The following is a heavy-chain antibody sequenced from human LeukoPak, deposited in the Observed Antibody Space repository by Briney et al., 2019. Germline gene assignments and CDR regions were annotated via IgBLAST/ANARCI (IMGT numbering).Heavy chain of an antibody. Sequence: GGSLRLSCAGSGFIFSDYNMNWVRQAPGKGLEWVAVIWYDGSNKYYADSVKGRFTISRDNSKNTLYLQMNSLRAEDTAVYYCARGYYFDYWGQGTLVTVFS. J-gene: IGHJ4*02. CDR3: ARGYYFDY. V-gene: IGHV3-33*08. CDR1: GFIFSDYN. CDR2: IWYDGSNK.